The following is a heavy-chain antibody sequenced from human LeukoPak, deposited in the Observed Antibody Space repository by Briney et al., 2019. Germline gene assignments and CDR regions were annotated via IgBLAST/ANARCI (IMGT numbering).Heavy chain of an antibody. CDR3: AREGTMVRGVIPDCPRNWFDP. Sequence: ASVKASCKASGYTFTGYYMHWVRQAPGQGLEWMGWINPNSGGTNYAQKFQGRVTMTRDTSISTAYMELSRLRSDDTAVYYCAREGTMVRGVIPDCPRNWFDPWGQGTLVTVSS. CDR1: GYTFTGYY. CDR2: INPNSGGT. J-gene: IGHJ5*02. V-gene: IGHV1-2*02. D-gene: IGHD3-10*01.